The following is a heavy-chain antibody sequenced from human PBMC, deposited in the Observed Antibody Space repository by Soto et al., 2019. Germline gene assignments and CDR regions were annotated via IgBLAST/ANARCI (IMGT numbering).Heavy chain of an antibody. J-gene: IGHJ4*02. V-gene: IGHV1-69*13. Sequence: SVKVSCKASGGTFSSYRINWVRQAPGQGLEWVGGIVPIYRTADYAQQFQGRVTITADESARTAYLEVRSLKSQDTAVYYCARDSGAKLSSSWGQGTLVTVSS. D-gene: IGHD6-13*01. CDR3: ARDSGAKLSSS. CDR1: GGTFSSYR. CDR2: IVPIYRTA.